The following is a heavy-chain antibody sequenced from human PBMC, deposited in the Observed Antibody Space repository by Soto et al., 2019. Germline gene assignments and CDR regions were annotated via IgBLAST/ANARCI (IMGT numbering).Heavy chain of an antibody. V-gene: IGHV1-18*01. CDR2: INAYNGNT. D-gene: IGHD3-22*01. CDR3: ARDLVAYYYDSSGYY. CDR1: GYTFTSYG. Sequence: QVQLVQSGAEVKKPGASVKVSCKASGYTFTSYGISWVRQAPGQGLEWMGWINAYNGNTNYAEKLQGRVTMTTDTSXGTAYMELRSLRSDDTAVYYCARDLVAYYYDSSGYYWGQGTLVTVSS. J-gene: IGHJ4*02.